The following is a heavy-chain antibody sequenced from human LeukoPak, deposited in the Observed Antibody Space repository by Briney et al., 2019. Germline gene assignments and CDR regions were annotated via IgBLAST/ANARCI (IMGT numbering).Heavy chain of an antibody. J-gene: IGHJ4*02. V-gene: IGHV4-59*01. D-gene: IGHD6-6*01. CDR2: IYYSGST. CDR3: ARARPPSDSTHFDY. CDR1: GGSISSYY. Sequence: SETLSLTCTVSGGSISSYYWSWIRQPPGKGLEWIGYIYYSGSTNYNPSLKSRVTISVDTSKNQFSLKLSSVTAADTAVYYCARARPPSDSTHFDYWGQGTLVTVSS.